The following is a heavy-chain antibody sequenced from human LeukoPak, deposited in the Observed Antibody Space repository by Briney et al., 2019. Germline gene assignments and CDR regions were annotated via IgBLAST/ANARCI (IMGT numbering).Heavy chain of an antibody. V-gene: IGHV1-3*01. CDR1: GYTFTSYA. CDR3: ARAYRYCSSTSCYSFDY. J-gene: IGHJ4*02. D-gene: IGHD2-2*01. CDR2: INAGNGNT. Sequence: GASVKVSCKASGYTFTSYAMHWVRQAPGQRLEWMGWINAGNGNTKYSQKFQGRVTITRDTSASTAYTELSSLRSEDTAVYYCARAYRYCSSTSCYSFDYWGQGTLVTVSS.